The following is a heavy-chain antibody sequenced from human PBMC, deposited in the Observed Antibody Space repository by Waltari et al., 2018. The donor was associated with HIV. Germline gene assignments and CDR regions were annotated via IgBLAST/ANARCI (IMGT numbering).Heavy chain of an antibody. CDR3: ARAGSVFGTSPYGMDV. Sequence: QVQLQESGPGLVKPSQTLSLTCTVSGGSIISGDYYWSWIRQPPGKGLEWIGYIYYSGSTYYNPSLKSRVTISVDTSKNQFSLKLSSVSAADTAVYYCARAGSVFGTSPYGMDVWGQGTTVTVSS. J-gene: IGHJ6*02. CDR1: GGSIISGDYY. D-gene: IGHD2-2*01. V-gene: IGHV4-30-4*01. CDR2: IYYSGST.